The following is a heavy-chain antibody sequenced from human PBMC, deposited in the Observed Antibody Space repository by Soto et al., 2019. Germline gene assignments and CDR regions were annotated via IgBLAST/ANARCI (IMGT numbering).Heavy chain of an antibody. V-gene: IGHV1-69*01. CDR3: ARDGGTTVSHYYYYGMDV. Sequence: QVQLVQSGAEVKKPGSSVKVSCKASGGTFSSYAISWVRQAPGQGLEWTGGIIPIFGTANYAQKFQGRVTITADESTSTAYMELSSLRSEDTAVYYCARDGGTTVSHYYYYGMDVWGQGTTVTVSS. CDR1: GGTFSSYA. J-gene: IGHJ6*02. D-gene: IGHD4-4*01. CDR2: IIPIFGTA.